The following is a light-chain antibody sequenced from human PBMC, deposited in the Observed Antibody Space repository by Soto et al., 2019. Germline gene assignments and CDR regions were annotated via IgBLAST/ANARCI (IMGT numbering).Light chain of an antibody. CDR3: QAYNNDST. CDR1: KSSSMW. Sequence: IQMTQSPSTLSASVGDRVTITSRASKSSSMWWAWYQQKPGTAPKPLTYKAASLESEHPSRFSGRGSWTDSTLTINSLQPDYAATSDGQAYNNDSTFGKGTKVDSK. J-gene: IGKJ1*01. V-gene: IGKV1-5*03. CDR2: KAA.